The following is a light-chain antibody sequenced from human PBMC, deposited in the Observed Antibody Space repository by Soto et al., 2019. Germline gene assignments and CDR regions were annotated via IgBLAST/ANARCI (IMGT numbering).Light chain of an antibody. CDR2: DAS. CDR1: QNVGTS. CDR3: QQRKNWPRS. Sequence: EIVLTQSPATLSLSPGERATLSCRASQNVGTSLAWFQQRPGQAPRLLIYDASNRATGIPARFSGSGSGTDFTLTISSLEPEDFAVYYCQQRKNWPRSFGQGTKLEIK. V-gene: IGKV3-11*01. J-gene: IGKJ2*01.